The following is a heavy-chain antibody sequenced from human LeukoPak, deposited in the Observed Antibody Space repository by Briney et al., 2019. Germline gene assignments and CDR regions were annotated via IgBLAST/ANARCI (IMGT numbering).Heavy chain of an antibody. CDR1: GYTFTGYY. CDR2: ITPSGGT. V-gene: IGHV1-2*02. CDR3: ARDRYGDGFAHFDY. D-gene: IGHD5-24*01. J-gene: IGHJ4*02. Sequence: ASVKVSCKASGYTFTGYYMHWVRQAPGQGLEWMGWITPSGGTNYPQKFQGRVAITRDTSISTAYMDLSRLTSDDTAVYYCARDRYGDGFAHFDYWGQGALVTVSS.